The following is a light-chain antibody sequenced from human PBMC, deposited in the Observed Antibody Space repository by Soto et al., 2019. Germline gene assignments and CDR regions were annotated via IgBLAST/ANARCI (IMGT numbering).Light chain of an antibody. V-gene: IGKV3-20*01. Sequence: EIVLTQAPGTLSLSAVKIATVSCRASQSISRSDLAWYQHRPGQAPRLLIYGASSRATGIPDRFSGSGTGTDFTLTISRLEPEDFVVYYCQKYGGSFITFGQGTRLEIK. CDR2: GAS. CDR3: QKYGGSFIT. CDR1: QSISRSD. J-gene: IGKJ5*01.